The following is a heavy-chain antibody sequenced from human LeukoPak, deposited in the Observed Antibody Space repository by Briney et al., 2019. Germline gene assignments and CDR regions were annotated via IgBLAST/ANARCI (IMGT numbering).Heavy chain of an antibody. Sequence: GGSLRLSCAASGFTVSSNYMSWVRQAPGKGLEWVSVIYSGGSTYYADSVKGRFTISRDNSKNTLYLQMNSLKTEDTAVYYCTRGAREMNDAFDIWGQGTMVTVSS. J-gene: IGHJ3*02. V-gene: IGHV3-66*01. CDR2: IYSGGST. CDR3: TRGAREMNDAFDI. CDR1: GFTVSSNY. D-gene: IGHD4/OR15-4a*01.